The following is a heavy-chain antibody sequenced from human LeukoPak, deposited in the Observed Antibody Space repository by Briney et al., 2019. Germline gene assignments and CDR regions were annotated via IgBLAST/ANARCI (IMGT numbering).Heavy chain of an antibody. V-gene: IGHV1-46*01. CDR2: INPSDDNT. CDR3: TSSYDYGDY. J-gene: IGHJ4*02. D-gene: IGHD4-17*01. CDR1: GYTFTSYY. Sequence: ASVKVSCKASGYTFTSYYMHWVRQAPGQGLEWMGVINPSDDNTRYAQKFQGRVTMTRDTSTSTVYMELSSLTSEGTAVYYCTSSYDYGDYWGQGTLVTVSS.